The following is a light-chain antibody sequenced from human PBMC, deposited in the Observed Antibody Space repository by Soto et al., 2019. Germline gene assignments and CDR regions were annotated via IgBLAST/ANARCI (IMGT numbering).Light chain of an antibody. V-gene: IGKV3-20*01. CDR3: QQYGSSPLT. CDR1: QSVSSSY. CDR2: GAS. J-gene: IGKJ5*01. Sequence: EIVLTQSPGTLSLSPGERATLSCRASQSVSSSYLAWYQQKPGKAPRLLIYGASSRATGIPDRFSGSGSGTDFTLTISRLEPDDFAVYYCQQYGSSPLTFGQGTRLEIK.